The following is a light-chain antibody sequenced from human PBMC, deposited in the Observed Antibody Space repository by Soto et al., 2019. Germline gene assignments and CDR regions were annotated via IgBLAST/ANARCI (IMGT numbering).Light chain of an antibody. CDR1: QSVSNNY. V-gene: IGKV3-20*01. Sequence: EIVLTQSPGTLSLSPGERATLSCRASQSVSNNYLAWYQHKPGQAPRLLIYDASSRATGIPDRFSGSGSGTDFTLTIGRLEPEDFAVYYCQHYGTSPRTLGQGTKVDIK. CDR2: DAS. CDR3: QHYGTSPRT. J-gene: IGKJ1*01.